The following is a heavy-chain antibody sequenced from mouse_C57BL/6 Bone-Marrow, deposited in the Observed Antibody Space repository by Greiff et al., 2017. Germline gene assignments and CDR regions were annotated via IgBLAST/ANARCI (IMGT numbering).Heavy chain of an antibody. D-gene: IGHD1-1*01. V-gene: IGHV1-54*01. Sequence: VQLQQSGAELVRPGPSVKVSCKASGYAFTNDLIAWVKQRSGQGLVWIGVFIPGSGGNNYNEKLKGKVTLTADKSSSTAYMQLSSLTSEDSAVYFCARGCYYGSTFAYWGQGTLVTVSA. J-gene: IGHJ3*01. CDR1: GYAFTNDL. CDR2: FIPGSGGN. CDR3: ARGCYYGSTFAY.